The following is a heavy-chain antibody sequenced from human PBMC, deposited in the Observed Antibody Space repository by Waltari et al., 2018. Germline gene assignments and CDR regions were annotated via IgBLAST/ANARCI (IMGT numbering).Heavy chain of an antibody. CDR2: IWYDGSNK. V-gene: IGHV3-33*01. Sequence: QVQLVESGGGVVQPGRSLRLSCAASGFTFSSYGMHWVRQAPGKGLEWVAVIWYDGSNKYYADSVKGRFTISRDNSKNTLYLQMNSLRAEDTAVYYCARETRTVTTLRTGMDVWGQGTTVTVSS. CDR1: GFTFSSYG. J-gene: IGHJ6*02. D-gene: IGHD4-17*01. CDR3: ARETRTVTTLRTGMDV.